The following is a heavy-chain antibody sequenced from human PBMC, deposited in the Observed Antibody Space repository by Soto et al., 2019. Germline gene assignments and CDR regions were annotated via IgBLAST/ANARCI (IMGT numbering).Heavy chain of an antibody. Sequence: QVQLVESGGGVVQPGRSLRLSCAASGFTFSSYAMHWVRQAPGKGLEWVAVISYDGSNKYYADSVKGRFTISRDNSKNTLYLQMNSLRAEDTAVYYCAREVDSSSLYYYYGMDVWGQGTTVTVSS. J-gene: IGHJ6*02. CDR3: AREVDSSSLYYYYGMDV. V-gene: IGHV3-30*14. D-gene: IGHD6-6*01. CDR2: ISYDGSNK. CDR1: GFTFSSYA.